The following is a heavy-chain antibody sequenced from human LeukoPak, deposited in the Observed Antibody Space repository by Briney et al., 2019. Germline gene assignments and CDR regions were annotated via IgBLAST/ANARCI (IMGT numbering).Heavy chain of an antibody. CDR2: IIPIFGTT. J-gene: IGHJ4*02. CDR3: ARVWRVGWYYFDY. Sequence: SVKVSCKASGGTFSSYDISWVRQAPGQGLEWMGGIIPIFGTTNYAQKFQGRVTNTADKSTSTAYMELSSLRSEDTAVYYCARVWRVGWYYFDYWGQGTLATVSS. D-gene: IGHD6-19*01. CDR1: GGTFSSYD. V-gene: IGHV1-69*06.